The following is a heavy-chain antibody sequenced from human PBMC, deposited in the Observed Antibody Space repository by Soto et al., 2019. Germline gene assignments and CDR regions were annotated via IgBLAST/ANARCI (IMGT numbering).Heavy chain of an antibody. V-gene: IGHV3-7*03. CDR2: IKQDGSVK. J-gene: IGHJ4*02. CDR3: AKLRRDYTVFDY. CDR1: GFTFSNYW. D-gene: IGHD4-17*01. Sequence: LRLSCAPSGFTFSNYWMSWVRQAPGQGLEWVASIKQDGSVKHYVDSVKGRFTISRDNAEKSLHLQMNSLRAEDTAVYYCAKLRRDYTVFDYWGQGARVTVSS.